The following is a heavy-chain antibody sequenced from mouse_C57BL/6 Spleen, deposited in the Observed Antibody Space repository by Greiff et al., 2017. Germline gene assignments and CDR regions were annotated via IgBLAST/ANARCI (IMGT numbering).Heavy chain of an antibody. D-gene: IGHD4-1*01. Sequence: EVKLEESGGDLVKPGGSLKLSCAASGFTFSSYGMSWVRQTPDKRLEWVATISSGGSYTYYPDSVKGRFTISRDNAKNTLYLQMSSLKSEDTAMYYCARHGTGFAYWGQGTLVTVSA. CDR1: GFTFSSYG. V-gene: IGHV5-6*02. J-gene: IGHJ3*01. CDR3: ARHGTGFAY. CDR2: ISSGGSYT.